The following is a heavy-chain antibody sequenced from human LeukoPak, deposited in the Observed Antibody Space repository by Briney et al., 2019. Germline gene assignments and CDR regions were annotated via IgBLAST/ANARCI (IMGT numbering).Heavy chain of an antibody. D-gene: IGHD2-15*01. V-gene: IGHV3-21*01. CDR2: IRSSSSYI. Sequence: GGSLRLSCAASGLAFSSYSMNWGRQAAGKGLEWGSSIRSSSSYIYYADSVKGRFTISRDNAKNSLYLQMNSLRAVDTAVYYCARDCSGGSCYGYYYYGMDVWGQGTTVTVSS. J-gene: IGHJ6*02. CDR1: GLAFSSYS. CDR3: ARDCSGGSCYGYYYYGMDV.